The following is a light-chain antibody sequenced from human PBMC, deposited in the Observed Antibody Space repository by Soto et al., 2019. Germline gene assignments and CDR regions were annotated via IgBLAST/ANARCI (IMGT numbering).Light chain of an antibody. V-gene: IGKV3-11*01. CDR2: DTS. CDR1: QSVDSF. CDR3: QVRTDWPPFKYT. J-gene: IGKJ2*01. Sequence: IVLTQSPASLSLSPGERATLSCRASQSVDSFLAWYQQKPGRTPRVLIYDTSNRATGIPARFSGSGSGTDFTLTISRLEPEDFAVYYCQVRTDWPPFKYTFGQGTKLEVK.